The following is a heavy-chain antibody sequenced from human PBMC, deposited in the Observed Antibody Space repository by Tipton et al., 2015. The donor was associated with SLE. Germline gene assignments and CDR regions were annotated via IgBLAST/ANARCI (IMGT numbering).Heavy chain of an antibody. CDR2: ISSSGYYI. CDR3: ARVGSIAARKDHYYGMDV. CDR1: GFTFHRYT. D-gene: IGHD6-6*01. J-gene: IGHJ6*02. Sequence: SLRLSCAASGFTFHRYTMNWVRQAPGRGLEWVSAISSSGYYIFYSDSVKGRFTISRDNRETSLYLQMNSLRAEDTAVYYCARVGSIAARKDHYYGMDVWGQGTTVTVSS. V-gene: IGHV3-21*01.